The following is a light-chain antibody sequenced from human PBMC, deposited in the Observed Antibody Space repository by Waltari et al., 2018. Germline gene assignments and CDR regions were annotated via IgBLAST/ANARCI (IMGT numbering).Light chain of an antibody. CDR3: QQYNSYPWT. CDR2: KAS. CDR1: QSISSW. Sequence: DIQMTQSPSTLSASVGDRVTITWRASQSISSWLAWYQQKPGKAPKLLIYKASSLESGVPSRFSGSGSGTEFTRTISSLQPDDFATYYCQQYNSYPWTFGQGTKVEIK. V-gene: IGKV1-5*03. J-gene: IGKJ1*01.